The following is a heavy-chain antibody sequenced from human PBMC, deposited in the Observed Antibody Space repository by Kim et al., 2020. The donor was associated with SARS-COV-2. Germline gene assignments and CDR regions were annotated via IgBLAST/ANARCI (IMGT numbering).Heavy chain of an antibody. Sequence: GGSLRLSCATSGFSVSNNYMNWVRQAQGKGLEWVSVIHAGGSTFYADSVRGRFTISRDNSKNTLYLEMNNMRVEDMAVYYCVGEGRYSGVWSELQSWGQG. D-gene: IGHD6-19*01. J-gene: IGHJ1*01. CDR3: VGEGRYSGVWSELQS. CDR2: IHAGGST. CDR1: GFSVSNNY. V-gene: IGHV3-66*01.